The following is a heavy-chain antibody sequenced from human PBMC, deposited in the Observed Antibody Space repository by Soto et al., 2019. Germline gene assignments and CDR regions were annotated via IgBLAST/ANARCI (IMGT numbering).Heavy chain of an antibody. CDR2: INPNSGGT. CDR3: ARAPPRDIAAAGGCWFDP. D-gene: IGHD6-13*01. J-gene: IGHJ5*02. Sequence: ASVKVSCKASGYTFTGYYMHWVRQAPGQGLEWMGWINPNSGGTNYAQKFQGRVTMTRDTSISTAYMELSRLRSDDTAVYYCARAPPRDIAAAGGCWFDPWGQGTLVTVSS. V-gene: IGHV1-2*02. CDR1: GYTFTGYY.